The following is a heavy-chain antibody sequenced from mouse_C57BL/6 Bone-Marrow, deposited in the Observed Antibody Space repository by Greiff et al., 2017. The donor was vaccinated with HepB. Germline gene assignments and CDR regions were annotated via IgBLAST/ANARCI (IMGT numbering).Heavy chain of an antibody. V-gene: IGHV3-3*01. J-gene: IGHJ1*03. CDR1: GFSINSDCY. CDR2: TFYSGIT. D-gene: IGHD2-3*01. Sequence: EVHLVESGPSLVRPSQTLSLTCTVTGFSINSDCYWIWIRQFPGNKLEYIGYTFYSGITYYNPSLESRTYITRDTSKNQFSLKLSSVTTEDTATYYCARDMIYDGYYGYFDVWGTGTTVTVSS. CDR3: ARDMIYDGYYGYFDV.